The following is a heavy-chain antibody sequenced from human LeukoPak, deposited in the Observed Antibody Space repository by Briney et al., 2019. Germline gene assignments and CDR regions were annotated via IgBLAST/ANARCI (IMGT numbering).Heavy chain of an antibody. Sequence: PGGTLRLSCAASGFTFSSYGMSWVRQAPGKGLEWVSAISGSGNTTYYADSVKGRFTISRDNSKNTLYPQMNSLRAEDTAVYYCAKVVGVPAGELEHYFDYWGQGTLVTVSS. J-gene: IGHJ4*02. CDR3: AKVVGVPAGELEHYFDY. V-gene: IGHV3-23*01. CDR2: ISGSGNTT. CDR1: GFTFSSYG. D-gene: IGHD2-2*01.